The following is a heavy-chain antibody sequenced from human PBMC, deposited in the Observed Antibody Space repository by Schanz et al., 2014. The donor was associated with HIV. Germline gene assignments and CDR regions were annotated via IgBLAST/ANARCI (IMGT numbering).Heavy chain of an antibody. CDR3: ARGGIWEWDQPDFDY. V-gene: IGHV3-30*03. Sequence: HLVESGGGVVQPGRSLRLSCEGSRFTFGSYGMHWVRQAPGRGLEWVASISYHGSDKYYADSVKGRFTISRDNFRNTLYLQMNSLRAEDTAVYYCARGGIWEWDQPDFDYWGQGTLVTVSS. D-gene: IGHD2-15*01. CDR1: RFTFGSYG. CDR2: ISYHGSDK. J-gene: IGHJ4*02.